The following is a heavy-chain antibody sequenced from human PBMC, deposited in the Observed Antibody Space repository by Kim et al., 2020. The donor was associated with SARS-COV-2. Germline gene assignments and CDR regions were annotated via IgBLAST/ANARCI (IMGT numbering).Heavy chain of an antibody. CDR2: IGISGSPI. J-gene: IGHJ6*02. Sequence: GGSLRLSCAASGFTFNIYEMEWVRQSPGKGLEWVSLIGISGSPISYADSVKGRFTISRDNAKNSLYLQMNSLRVEDTAVYYCARRGLGISGKDVWGQGTAVTVSS. CDR3: ARRGLGISGKDV. V-gene: IGHV3-48*03. D-gene: IGHD2-21*01. CDR1: GFTFNIYE.